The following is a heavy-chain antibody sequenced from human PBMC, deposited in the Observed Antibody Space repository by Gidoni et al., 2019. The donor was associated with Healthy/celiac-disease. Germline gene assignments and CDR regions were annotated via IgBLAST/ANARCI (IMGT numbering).Heavy chain of an antibody. CDR2: ISGSGGST. CDR3: AKGTYYYGSGTLSYMDV. V-gene: IGHV3-23*01. D-gene: IGHD3-10*01. J-gene: IGHJ6*03. CDR1: GFTFISYA. Sequence: EVQLLESVGCLVQPGGSLRLFCAASGFTFISYAMSWVRQAHGKGLEWVSAISGSGGSTYYADSVKGRFTISRDNSKNTLYLQMNSLRAEDTAVYYCAKGTYYYGSGTLSYMDVWGKGTTVTVSS.